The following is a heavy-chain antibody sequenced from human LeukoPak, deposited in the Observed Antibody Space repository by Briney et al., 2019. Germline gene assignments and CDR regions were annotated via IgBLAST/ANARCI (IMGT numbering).Heavy chain of an antibody. CDR2: IYYSGGT. CDR1: GGSISAYY. CDR3: AVNSTKHTFDI. J-gene: IGHJ3*02. V-gene: IGHV4-59*08. Sequence: SETLSLTCTVPGGSISAYYWSWIRQSPGKGLEWIGSIYYSGGTNYNPSLKSRVTISVDTSKNQFSLELSSVSAADTAVYYCAVNSTKHTFDIWGQGTMVTVPS. D-gene: IGHD1-1*01.